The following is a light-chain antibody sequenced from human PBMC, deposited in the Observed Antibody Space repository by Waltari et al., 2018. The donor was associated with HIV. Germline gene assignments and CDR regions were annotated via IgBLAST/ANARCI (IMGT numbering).Light chain of an antibody. J-gene: IGLJ3*02. CDR3: SSYAGSSTWV. CDR1: SSDAGDDNY. CDR2: EVS. Sequence: QSALTQPPSASGSPGQSVTISCTGISSDAGDDNYVSWYQQSPGKAPKFIIYEVSKRPAGVPDRFSGCKSGNTASLTVSGRQADDEADYYCSSYAGSSTWVFGGGTKLTVL. V-gene: IGLV2-8*01.